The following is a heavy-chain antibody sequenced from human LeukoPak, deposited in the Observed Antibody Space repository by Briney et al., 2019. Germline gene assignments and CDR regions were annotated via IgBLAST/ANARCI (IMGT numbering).Heavy chain of an antibody. D-gene: IGHD5-24*01. V-gene: IGHV5-51*01. CDR3: ARRKGDGYNSPFDF. Sequence: GESLKISCKGSGYSFANYWIGWVRQMPGKGLEWMGIIYPADSDTRYSPSFQGQVTISADKSTTTAYLQWGSLKASDTAMYYCARRKGDGYNSPFDFWGQGTLVTVSS. CDR1: GYSFANYW. J-gene: IGHJ4*02. CDR2: IYPADSDT.